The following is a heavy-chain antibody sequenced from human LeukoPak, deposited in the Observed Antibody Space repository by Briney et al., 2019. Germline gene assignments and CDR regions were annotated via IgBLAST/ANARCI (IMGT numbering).Heavy chain of an antibody. V-gene: IGHV4-38-2*01. CDR3: ARGRRKRQQLVLNWCYP. D-gene: IGHD6-13*01. Sequence: SETLSLTCAVSGYSISSDYYWGWIRQPPGKGLEWIGSSHQSASTYYNRSLKSRVTISVDTSKNQFSLKLSSVTAADTAVYYCARGRRKRQQLVLNWCYPCGQGTLVAVSS. J-gene: IGHJ5*02. CDR1: GYSISSDYY. CDR2: SHQSAST.